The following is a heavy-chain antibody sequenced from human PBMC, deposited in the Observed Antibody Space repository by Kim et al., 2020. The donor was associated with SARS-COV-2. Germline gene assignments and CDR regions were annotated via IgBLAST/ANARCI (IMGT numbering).Heavy chain of an antibody. Sequence: ASVKVSCKASGYTFTCYYMHWVRQAPGQGLEWMGWINPNSGGTNYAQKFQGWVTMTRDTSISTAYMELSRLRSDDTAVYYCARFGSDFWIGYYTGDYYYYYGMDVWGQGTTVTVSS. CDR2: INPNSGGT. CDR1: GYTFTCYY. D-gene: IGHD3-3*01. V-gene: IGHV1-2*04. CDR3: ARFGSDFWIGYYTGDYYYYYGMDV. J-gene: IGHJ6*02.